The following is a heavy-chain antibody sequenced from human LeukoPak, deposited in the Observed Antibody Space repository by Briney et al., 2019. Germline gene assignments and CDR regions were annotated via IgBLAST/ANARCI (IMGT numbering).Heavy chain of an antibody. D-gene: IGHD1-26*01. J-gene: IGHJ6*03. CDR1: GFTFSSYS. V-gene: IGHV3-21*01. CDR2: ISSSSSYI. CDR3: ARATWDPNYYYYMDV. Sequence: GGSLRLSCAASGFTFSSYSMNWVRQAPGKGLEWVSFISSSSSYIYYADSVKGRFTISRDNAKNSLYVQMNSLRAEDTAVYYCARATWDPNYYYYMDVWGKGTTVTISS.